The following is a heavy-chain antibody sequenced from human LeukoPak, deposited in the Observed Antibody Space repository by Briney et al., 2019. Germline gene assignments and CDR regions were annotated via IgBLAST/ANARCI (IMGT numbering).Heavy chain of an antibody. CDR2: IYPGDSDT. Sequence: GESLQISRKGSGYSFTSYWIGWVRPMPGKGLEWMGIIYPGDSDTRYSPSFQGQVTISADKSISTAYLQWSSLKASDTAMYYCARRGRDGYNKFDYWGQGTLVTVSS. D-gene: IGHD5-12*01. V-gene: IGHV5-51*01. J-gene: IGHJ4*02. CDR3: ARRGRDGYNKFDY. CDR1: GYSFTSYW.